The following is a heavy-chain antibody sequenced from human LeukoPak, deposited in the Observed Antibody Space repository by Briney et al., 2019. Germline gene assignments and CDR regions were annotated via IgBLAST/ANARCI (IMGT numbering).Heavy chain of an antibody. CDR2: IKQDGSEK. V-gene: IGHV3-7*01. CDR1: GFTFSSYW. Sequence: GGSLRLSCAASGFTFSSYWMSWVRQAPGKGLEWVANIKQDGSEKYYVDSVKGRFTISRDNAKNSLYLQMNSLRAGDTAVYYCARAVPDFWSGYYRYYYGMDVWGQGTTVTVSS. CDR3: ARAVPDFWSGYYRYYYGMDV. J-gene: IGHJ6*02. D-gene: IGHD3-3*01.